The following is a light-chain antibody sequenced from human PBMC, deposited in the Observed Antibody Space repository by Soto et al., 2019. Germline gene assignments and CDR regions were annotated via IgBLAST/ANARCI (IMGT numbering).Light chain of an antibody. CDR1: SSNIGAGYD. J-gene: IGLJ1*01. V-gene: IGLV1-40*01. CDR3: AAWDDSLNGFYV. CDR2: SNT. Sequence: HSVLTQPPSVSGAPGQTVTISCTGGSSNIGAGYDVHWYQQVPGTAPKLVLYSNTARPSGVPDRFSGSRSGSSASLAITGLQAEDEADYYCAAWDDSLNGFYVFGTGTKVTVL.